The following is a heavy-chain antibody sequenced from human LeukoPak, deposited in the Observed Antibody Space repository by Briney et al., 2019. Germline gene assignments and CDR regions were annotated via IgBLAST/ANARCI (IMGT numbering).Heavy chain of an antibody. CDR3: ARSRGVIQAFDY. D-gene: IGHD3-10*01. J-gene: IGHJ4*02. Sequence: PGGSLRLSCAASGFTFSDYAMSWVRQAPGKGLEWVSTISDNGGGAYYADSVKGRFTISRDNSKNTLYLQMNSLRAEDTAVYYCARSRGVIQAFDYWGQGTLVTVSS. V-gene: IGHV3-23*01. CDR2: ISDNGGGA. CDR1: GFTFSDYA.